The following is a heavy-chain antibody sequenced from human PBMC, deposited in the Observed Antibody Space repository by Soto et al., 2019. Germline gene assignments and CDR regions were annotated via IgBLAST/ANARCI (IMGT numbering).Heavy chain of an antibody. J-gene: IGHJ4*02. D-gene: IGHD4-4*01. Sequence: QVQLVESGGGLVRPGGSLRLSCAASGSSFNDYYMSWIRQTPDKRLEWISYITSSSSYIHYADSVKGRFTVSRDNVRKLLYLQMNSLRADDTAVYYCTGGQDNRAVNFDYWGQGTLVIVSS. CDR3: TGGQDNRAVNFDY. CDR1: GSSFNDYY. CDR2: ITSSSSYI. V-gene: IGHV3-11*05.